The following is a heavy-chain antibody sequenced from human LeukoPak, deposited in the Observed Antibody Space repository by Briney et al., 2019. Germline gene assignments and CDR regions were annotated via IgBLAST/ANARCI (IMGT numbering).Heavy chain of an antibody. J-gene: IGHJ4*02. V-gene: IGHV4-59*08. CDR2: IYYSGST. Sequence: PSETLSLTCTVSGGSISSYYWSWIRQPPGRGLEWIGYIYYSGSTNYNPSLKSRVTISVDTSKNQFSLKLSSVTAADTAVYYCAIAAVAAPGNFDYWGQGTLVTVSS. CDR1: GGSISSYY. CDR3: AIAAVAAPGNFDY. D-gene: IGHD6-19*01.